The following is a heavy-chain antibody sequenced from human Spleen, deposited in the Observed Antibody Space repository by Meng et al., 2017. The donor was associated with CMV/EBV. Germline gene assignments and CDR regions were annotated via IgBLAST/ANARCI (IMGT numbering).Heavy chain of an antibody. CDR1: GGSISSSSYY. D-gene: IGHD5-24*01. Sequence: SETLSLTCTVSGGSISSSSYYWGWIRQPPGKGLEWIGSIYYSGSTYYNPSLKSRVTISVDTSKNQFSLKLSSVTAADTAVYYCARRWLQWNAFDIWGQGTMVTVSS. CDR2: IYYSGST. V-gene: IGHV4-39*01. CDR3: ARRWLQWNAFDI. J-gene: IGHJ3*02.